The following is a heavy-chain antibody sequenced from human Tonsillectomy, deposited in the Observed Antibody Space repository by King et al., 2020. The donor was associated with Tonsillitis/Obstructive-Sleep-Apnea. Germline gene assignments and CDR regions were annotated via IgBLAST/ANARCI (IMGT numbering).Heavy chain of an antibody. D-gene: IGHD3-3*01. V-gene: IGHV4-34*01. CDR2: INHSGST. CDR1: GGSFSGYY. CDR3: ATRNYDFWSGYYKTFDY. Sequence: VQLQQWGAGLLKPSETLSLTCAVYGGSFSGYYWSWIRQPPGKGLEWIGEINHSGSTNYNPSLKRRVTISVDTSKNQFSLKLSSVTAADTAVYYCATRNYDFWSGYYKTFDYWGQGTLVTVSS. J-gene: IGHJ4*02.